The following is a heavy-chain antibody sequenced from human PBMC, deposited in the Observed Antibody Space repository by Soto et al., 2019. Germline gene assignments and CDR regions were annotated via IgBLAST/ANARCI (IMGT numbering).Heavy chain of an antibody. J-gene: IGHJ4*02. V-gene: IGHV3-30*18. Sequence: QVQLVESGGGVVQPGRSLRLSCAASGFTFSSYGMHWVRQAPGKGLEWVAVISYDGSNKYFADSVKGRFTISRDNFKNTLYLQMNSLRAEDTAVYYCAQVGSEGLDYWGQGTLVTVSS. CDR2: ISYDGSNK. CDR3: AQVGSEGLDY. CDR1: GFTFSSYG.